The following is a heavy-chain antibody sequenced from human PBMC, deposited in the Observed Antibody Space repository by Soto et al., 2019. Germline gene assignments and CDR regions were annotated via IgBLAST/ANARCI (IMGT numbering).Heavy chain of an antibody. Sequence: ASVKVSCKASGYTFSGYSITWVRQAPGQGLEWMGRISGYNGNTNYARTLRGRLTLTTDTSTSTAYMELRSLTSDDTAVYYCTRDVFCGGAPACPDMDVWGQGTTVTVSS. D-gene: IGHD2-21*01. V-gene: IGHV1-18*04. CDR2: ISGYNGNT. J-gene: IGHJ6*02. CDR1: GYTFSGYS. CDR3: TRDVFCGGAPACPDMDV.